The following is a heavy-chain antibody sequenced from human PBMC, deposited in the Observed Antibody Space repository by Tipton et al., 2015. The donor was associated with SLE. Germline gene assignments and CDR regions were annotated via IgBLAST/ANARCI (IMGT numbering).Heavy chain of an antibody. Sequence: QLVQSGAEVKKPGASVKVSCKASGYTFTSYGVSWVRQAPGQGLEWMGWISVYNGNTNYAQRLQGRVTMTTDTSTSTAYMELRSLRSADTAVYYCARVGDSYYDYYMDVWGKGTTVTVSS. V-gene: IGHV1-18*01. J-gene: IGHJ6*03. CDR1: GYTFTSYG. CDR2: ISVYNGNT. CDR3: ARVGDSYYDYYMDV. D-gene: IGHD4-17*01.